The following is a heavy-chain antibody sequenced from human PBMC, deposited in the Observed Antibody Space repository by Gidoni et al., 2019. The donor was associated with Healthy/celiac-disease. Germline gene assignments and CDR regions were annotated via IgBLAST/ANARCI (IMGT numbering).Heavy chain of an antibody. V-gene: IGHV3-66*01. J-gene: IGHJ4*02. D-gene: IGHD6-13*01. Sequence: VQLVESGGGLVPPGGSLRLSCAASGFTVSSNYMSWVRQAPGKGLEWVSVIYSGGSTYYADSVKGRFTISRDNSKNTLYLQMNSLRAEDTAVYYCARSGYSSSWYIDYWGQGTLVTVSS. CDR2: IYSGGST. CDR1: GFTVSSNY. CDR3: ARSGYSSSWYIDY.